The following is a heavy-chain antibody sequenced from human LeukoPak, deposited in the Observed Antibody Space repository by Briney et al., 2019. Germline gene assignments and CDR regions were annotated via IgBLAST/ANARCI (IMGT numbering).Heavy chain of an antibody. Sequence: GGSLRLSCAASGFTVSSNYMSWVRQAPGKGLEWVSVIYSGGSTYYADSVKGRFTISRDNSKNTLYLQMNSLRAEDTAAYYCASSLLYYDILTGYYPFFPWGQGTLVTVSS. CDR1: GFTVSSNY. CDR2: IYSGGST. CDR3: ASSLLYYDILTGYYPFFP. J-gene: IGHJ5*02. D-gene: IGHD3-9*01. V-gene: IGHV3-66*01.